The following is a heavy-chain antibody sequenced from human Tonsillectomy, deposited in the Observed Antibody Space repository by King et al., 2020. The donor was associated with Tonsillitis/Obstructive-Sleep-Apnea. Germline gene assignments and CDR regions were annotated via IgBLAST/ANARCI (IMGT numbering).Heavy chain of an antibody. J-gene: IGHJ4*02. V-gene: IGHV3-48*02. CDR1: GFTFSTYS. CDR2: INSRSTLM. D-gene: IGHD2-2*01. CDR3: ARDPSLGSADRGY. Sequence: VQLVESGGGLVQPGGSLRLSCAASGFTFSTYSMIWVRQAPGKGLEWVAYINSRSTLMYYADSVKGRFTISRDNAKNSLHLQMNSLRDEDTAMYYCARDPSLGSADRGYWGQGTLVTVSS.